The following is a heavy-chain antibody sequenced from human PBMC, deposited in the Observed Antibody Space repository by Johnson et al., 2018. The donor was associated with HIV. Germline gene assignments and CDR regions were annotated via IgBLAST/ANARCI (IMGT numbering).Heavy chain of an antibody. V-gene: IGHV3-20*04. CDR3: AKDIGDGYNRWGAFDI. J-gene: IGHJ3*02. Sequence: VQLVESGGGVVRPGGSLRLSCAASGFTFDDYGMSWVRQAPGKGLEWVSGINWNGGSTGYADSVKGRFTISRDNAKNSLYLQMNSLRAEDTALYYCAKDIGDGYNRWGAFDIWGQGTMVTVAA. D-gene: IGHD5-24*01. CDR1: GFTFDDYG. CDR2: INWNGGST.